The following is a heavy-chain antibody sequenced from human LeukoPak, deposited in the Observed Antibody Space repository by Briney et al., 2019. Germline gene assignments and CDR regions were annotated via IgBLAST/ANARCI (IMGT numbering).Heavy chain of an antibody. CDR3: ASRGRRIYDYYMDV. J-gene: IGHJ6*03. V-gene: IGHV4-38-2*02. CDR1: GYSISSGYY. CDR2: IYHSGST. D-gene: IGHD3-16*01. Sequence: SETLSLTCTVSGYSISSGYYWGWIRQPPGKGLEWIGSIYHSGSTYYNPSLKSRVTISVDTSKNHFSLKLSSVTAADTAVYYRASRGRRIYDYYMDVWGKGTTVTISS.